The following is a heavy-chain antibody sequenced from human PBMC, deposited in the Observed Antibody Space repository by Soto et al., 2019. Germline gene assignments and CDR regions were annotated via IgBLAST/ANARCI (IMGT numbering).Heavy chain of an antibody. V-gene: IGHV3-30*04. CDR2: VSYDGSIE. Sequence: PGGSLRLSRTGSGFTFSSYAMHWVRLAPGKGLEWVAVVSYDGSIENYADSVRGRFTISRDNSKNTVFLQMNSLRVEDTAVYYCAKDLYYYDFSLDDSWGQGTLVTVSS. CDR1: GFTFSSYA. D-gene: IGHD3-16*01. CDR3: AKDLYYYDFSLDDS. J-gene: IGHJ5*02.